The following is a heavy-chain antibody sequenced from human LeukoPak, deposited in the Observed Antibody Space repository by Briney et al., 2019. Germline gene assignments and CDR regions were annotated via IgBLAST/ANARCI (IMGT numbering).Heavy chain of an antibody. CDR2: INHSGST. CDR3: AKHLRRRFFSKTLGFDP. CDR1: GGSFSGYY. J-gene: IGHJ5*02. D-gene: IGHD3-3*01. Sequence: SETLSLTCAVYGGSFSGYYWSWIRQPPGKGLEWIGEINHSGSTNYNPSLKSRVTLSADTSKNQFSLKLSSVTAADTAVYYCAKHLRRRFFSKTLGFDPWGQGTLVTVSS. V-gene: IGHV4-34*01.